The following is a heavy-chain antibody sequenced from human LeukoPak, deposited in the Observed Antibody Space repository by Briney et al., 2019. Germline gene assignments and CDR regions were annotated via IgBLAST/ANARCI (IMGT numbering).Heavy chain of an antibody. J-gene: IGHJ3*02. CDR3: ARAHYDSLDAFDI. CDR2: IIPIFGTA. D-gene: IGHD3-22*01. CDR1: GGTLSSYA. V-gene: IGHV1-69*01. Sequence: SVTVSCKASGGTLSSYAISWVRQAPGQGLEWMGGIIPIFGTANYAQKFQGRVTITADESTSTAYMELSSLRSEDTAVYYCARAHYDSLDAFDIWGQGTMVTVSS.